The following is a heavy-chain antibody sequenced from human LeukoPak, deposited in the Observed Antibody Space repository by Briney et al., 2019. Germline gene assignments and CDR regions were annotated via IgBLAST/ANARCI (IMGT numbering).Heavy chain of an antibody. CDR2: ISSSGTST. CDR3: AKGLGDSCYSALDY. CDR1: GFTFSSYA. J-gene: IGHJ4*02. D-gene: IGHD2-15*01. Sequence: GGSLRLSCAASGFTFSSYAMSWVRQAPGKGLEWVSGISSSGTSTYYADFVKGRITIPRDNSKNTLYVQMNSLRAEDTAVYYCAKGLGDSCYSALDYWGQGTLVTVSS. V-gene: IGHV3-23*01.